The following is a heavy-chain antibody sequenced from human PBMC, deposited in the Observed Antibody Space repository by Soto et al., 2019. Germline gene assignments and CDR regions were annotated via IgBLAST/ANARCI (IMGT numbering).Heavy chain of an antibody. V-gene: IGHV3-30*18. J-gene: IGHJ4*02. D-gene: IGHD6-6*01. CDR1: GFTFSSYG. Sequence: QVQLVESGGGVVQPGRSLRLSCAASGFTFSSYGMHWVRQAPGKGLEWVAVISYDGSNKYYADSVKGRFTISRDNSKNTLYLQMNSLRAEDTGVYYCAKEQLRSAFDYWGQGTLVTVSS. CDR3: AKEQLRSAFDY. CDR2: ISYDGSNK.